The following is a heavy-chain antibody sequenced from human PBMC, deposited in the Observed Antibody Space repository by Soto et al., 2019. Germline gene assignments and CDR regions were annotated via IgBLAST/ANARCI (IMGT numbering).Heavy chain of an antibody. CDR2: IYYSGST. CDR1: GGSISSGGYY. D-gene: IGHD1-26*01. Sequence: PSETLSLTCTVSGGSISSGGYYWSWIRQHPGKGLEWIGYIYYSGSTYYNPSLKSRVTISVDTSKNQFSLKLTSMTAADTAVYYCARVRGCGPFDDWGQGTLVTVSS. J-gene: IGHJ4*02. CDR3: ARVRGCGPFDD. V-gene: IGHV4-31*03.